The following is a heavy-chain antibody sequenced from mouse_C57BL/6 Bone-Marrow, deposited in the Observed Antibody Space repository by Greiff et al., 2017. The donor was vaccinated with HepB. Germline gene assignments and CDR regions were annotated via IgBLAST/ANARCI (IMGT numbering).Heavy chain of an antibody. CDR1: GFSLTSYG. CDR3: ARPYYGNFYWYFDV. V-gene: IGHV2-2*01. J-gene: IGHJ1*03. D-gene: IGHD2-10*01. CDR2: IWSGGST. Sequence: VKLMESGPGLVQPSQSLSITCTVSGFSLTSYGVHWVRQSPGKGLEWLGVIWSGGSTDYNAAFISRLSISKDNSKSQVSFKMNSLQADDTAIYYCARPYYGNFYWYFDVWGTGTTVTVSS.